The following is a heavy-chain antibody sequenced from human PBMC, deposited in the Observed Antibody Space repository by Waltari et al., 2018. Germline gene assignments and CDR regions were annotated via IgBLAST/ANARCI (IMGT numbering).Heavy chain of an antibody. J-gene: IGHJ4*02. Sequence: EVQLVESGGGLVQPGGSLRLSCAASGFTFSSYWMSWVRQAPGKGLEWVANIKQDGSEKYYVDSVKGRFTISRDNSKNTLYLQMNSLRAEDTAVYYCARDRRYLKVSDYWGQGTLVTVSS. D-gene: IGHD1-1*01. CDR3: ARDRRYLKVSDY. CDR1: GFTFSSYW. CDR2: IKQDGSEK. V-gene: IGHV3-7*01.